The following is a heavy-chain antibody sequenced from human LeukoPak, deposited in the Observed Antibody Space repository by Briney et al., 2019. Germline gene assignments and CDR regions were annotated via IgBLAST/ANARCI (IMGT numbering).Heavy chain of an antibody. D-gene: IGHD3-9*01. CDR3: ARSGTLTGYLS. Sequence: SETLSLTCTVSGGSISSYYWSWIRQAPGKGLEWIGYIYYSGNTNYNPSLQSRVTISVDTSKNQFSLKLSSVTAADTAVYYCARSGTLTGYLSWGQGTLVTVSS. CDR2: IYYSGNT. CDR1: GGSISSYY. V-gene: IGHV4-59*01. J-gene: IGHJ5*02.